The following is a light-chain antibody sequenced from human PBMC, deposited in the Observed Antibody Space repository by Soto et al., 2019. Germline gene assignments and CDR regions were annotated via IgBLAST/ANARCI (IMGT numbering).Light chain of an antibody. CDR2: ENN. J-gene: IGLJ1*01. CDR3: QSYDSSLRGYV. CDR1: SSNIGAGYE. V-gene: IGLV1-40*01. Sequence: QSVLTQPPSVSEAPGQRVTISCTGSSSNIGAGYEAHWYQQVPGTAPKLLIYENNNRPSGVPDRFSGSKSGTSASLAITGLQAEDEAAYYCQSYDSSLRGYVFGTGTKVTVL.